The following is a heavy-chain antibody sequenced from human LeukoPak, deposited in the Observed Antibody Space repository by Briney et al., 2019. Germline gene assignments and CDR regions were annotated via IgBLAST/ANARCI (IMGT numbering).Heavy chain of an antibody. J-gene: IGHJ4*02. CDR3: AREDCIGGSCYSDY. CDR2: ISAYNGNT. D-gene: IGHD2-15*01. CDR1: GYTFTSYG. V-gene: IGHV1-18*04. Sequence: ASVKVSWKASGYTFTSYGISWVRQAPGQGLEWMGWISAYNGNTNYAQKLQGRVTMTTDTSTSTAYMELRSLRSDDTAVYYCAREDCIGGSCYSDYWGQGTLVTVSS.